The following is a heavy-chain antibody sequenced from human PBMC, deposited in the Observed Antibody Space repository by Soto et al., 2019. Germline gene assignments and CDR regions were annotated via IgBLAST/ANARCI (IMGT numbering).Heavy chain of an antibody. CDR1: GGTFSSYT. D-gene: IGHD4-17*01. CDR2: ITRILGIA. J-gene: IGHJ5*02. Sequence: QVQLVQSGAEVKKPGSSVKVSCKASGGTFSSYTISWVRQAPGQGIEWLGRITRILGIANYAQKFQGRVTITADNSTRTGYIELSSRRADDTDVYYCARDLDGDNTEGWFHPWGQGTLVTVSS. V-gene: IGHV1-69*08. CDR3: ARDLDGDNTEGWFHP.